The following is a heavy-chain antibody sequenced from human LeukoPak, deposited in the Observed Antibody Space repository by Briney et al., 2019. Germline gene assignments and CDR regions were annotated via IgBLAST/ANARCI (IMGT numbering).Heavy chain of an antibody. CDR3: ARDRYRWFGESALDY. CDR2: ISAYNGNT. D-gene: IGHD3-10*01. J-gene: IGHJ4*01. Sequence: GASVKVSCKASGYTFTSYGISWVRQAPGQGLEWMGWISAYNGNTNYAQKLQGRVTMTTNTSTSTAYMELRSLRSDDTAVYYCARDRYRWFGESALDYWGHGTLVTVCS. V-gene: IGHV1-18*01. CDR1: GYTFTSYG.